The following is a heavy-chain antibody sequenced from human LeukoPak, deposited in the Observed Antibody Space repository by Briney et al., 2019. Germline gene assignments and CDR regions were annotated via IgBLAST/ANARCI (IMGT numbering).Heavy chain of an antibody. CDR3: ARGAARSHYYGMDV. D-gene: IGHD6-6*01. CDR1: VGSISSYY. Sequence: SETLSLTCAVSVGSISSYYWSWIRQPPGKGLEWSGDIYYSGSTNYNPYLKSRVTISVDTSKNQFSLKLRSVTAADTAVYYCARGAARSHYYGMDVWGQGTTVTVSS. CDR2: IYYSGST. V-gene: IGHV4-59*08. J-gene: IGHJ6*02.